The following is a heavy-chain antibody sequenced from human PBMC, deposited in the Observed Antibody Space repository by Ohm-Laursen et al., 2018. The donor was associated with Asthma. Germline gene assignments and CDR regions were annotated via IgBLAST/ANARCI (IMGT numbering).Heavy chain of an antibody. Sequence: SLRLSCAASGFTFSDYYMSFIRQAPGKGLEWVSYIGNSGSAIYYADSVKGRFTLSRDNAKNSLYLQMNSLRAEDTAVYYCARASGGYYIDYWGQGTVVTVSS. J-gene: IGHJ4*02. CDR2: IGNSGSAI. V-gene: IGHV3-11*01. CDR3: ARASGGYYIDY. CDR1: GFTFSDYY. D-gene: IGHD1-26*01.